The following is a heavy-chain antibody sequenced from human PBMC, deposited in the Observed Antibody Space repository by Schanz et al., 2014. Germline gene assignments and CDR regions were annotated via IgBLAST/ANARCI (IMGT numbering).Heavy chain of an antibody. D-gene: IGHD5-12*01. CDR1: EFTFSSYW. V-gene: IGHV3-7*01. Sequence: EVQLVESGGGLVQPGGSLRLSCAASEFTFSSYWMSWVRQAPGKGLEWVANIKHDGGEKYYVDSLKGRFTISRDNAKNSLYLQMSSLRAEDTAVYYCVRIYSGYSGGYLDYWGQGTLVTVSS. CDR2: IKHDGGEK. CDR3: VRIYSGYSGGYLDY. J-gene: IGHJ4*02.